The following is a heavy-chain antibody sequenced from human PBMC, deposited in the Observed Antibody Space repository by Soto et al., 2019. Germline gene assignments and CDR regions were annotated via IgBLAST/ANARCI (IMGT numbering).Heavy chain of an antibody. V-gene: IGHV1-18*01. CDR3: ASYPPVPAATYYYYYYMDV. J-gene: IGHJ6*03. Sequence: ASVKVSCKASGYTFTSYGISWVRQAPGQGLEWMGWISAYNGNTNYAQKLQGRVTMTTDTSTGTAYMELRSLRSDDTAVYYCASYPPVPAATYYYYYYMDVWGKGTTVT. D-gene: IGHD2-2*01. CDR1: GYTFTSYG. CDR2: ISAYNGNT.